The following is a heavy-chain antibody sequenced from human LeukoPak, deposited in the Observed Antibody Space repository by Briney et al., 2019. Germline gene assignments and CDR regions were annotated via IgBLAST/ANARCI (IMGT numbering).Heavy chain of an antibody. J-gene: IGHJ4*02. V-gene: IGHV4-34*01. CDR2: INHSGST. Sequence: PSETLSLTCAVYGGSFSGYYWSWIRQPPGKGLEWIGEINHSGSTNYNPSLKSRVTISVDTSKNQFSLKLSSVTAADTAVYYCARRARGGLDPGSFDYWGQGTLVTVSS. D-gene: IGHD3/OR15-3a*01. CDR1: GGSFSGYY. CDR3: ARRARGGLDPGSFDY.